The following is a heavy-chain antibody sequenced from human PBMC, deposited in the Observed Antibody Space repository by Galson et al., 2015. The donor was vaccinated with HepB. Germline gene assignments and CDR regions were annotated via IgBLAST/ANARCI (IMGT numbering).Heavy chain of an antibody. J-gene: IGHJ4*02. CDR3: ARESSGYYYGSDY. D-gene: IGHD3-22*01. Sequence: SETLSLTCAVYGGSFSGYYWSWIRQPPGKGLEWLGRIYTSGSANYNPSLKSRVTISVDTSKNQFSLKLSSVTAADTAVYYCARESSGYYYGSDYWGQGTLVTVSS. CDR2: IYTSGSA. CDR1: GGSFSGYY. V-gene: IGHV4-59*10.